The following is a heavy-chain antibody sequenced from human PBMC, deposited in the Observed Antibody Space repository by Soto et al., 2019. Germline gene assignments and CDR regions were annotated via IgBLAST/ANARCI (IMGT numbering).Heavy chain of an antibody. CDR3: AKSQVGMADLDY. CDR1: SGSMSSNDW. CDR2: IYHSGST. J-gene: IGHJ4*02. Sequence: PSETLSLTCTVSSGSMSSNDWWSWVRQPPGKGLEWIGEIYHSGSTNYNPSLKSRVTISVDMSKKQFSLNLNSVTAADTAVYYCAKSQVGMADLDYWSQGTLVTVSS. V-gene: IGHV4-4*02. D-gene: IGHD6-19*01.